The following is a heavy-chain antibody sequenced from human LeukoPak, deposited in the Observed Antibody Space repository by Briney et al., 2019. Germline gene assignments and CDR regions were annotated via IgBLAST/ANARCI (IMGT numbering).Heavy chain of an antibody. CDR3: GGYKFYHFHY. CDR2: IHYSGTA. CDR1: GGSISTSDYY. Sequence: SETLSLTCAVSGGSISTSDYYWTWIRQAPGKGLEWIGNIHYSGTAYYNPSLKGRVTISVDTSKNQFSLKLTSVNAADTAVYYCGGYKFYHFHYWGQGTLVTVSS. V-gene: IGHV4-39*01. J-gene: IGHJ4*02. D-gene: IGHD5-24*01.